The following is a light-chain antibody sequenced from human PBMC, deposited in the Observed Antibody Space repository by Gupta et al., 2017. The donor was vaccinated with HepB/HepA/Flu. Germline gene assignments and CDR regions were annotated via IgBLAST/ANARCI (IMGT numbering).Light chain of an antibody. CDR3: DISPNSIWM. CDR1: SSDVGSDNR. CDR2: EVN. Sequence: ALTQPRTASGSPGQSVTISCTGTSSDVGSDNRVSWYHQPPDTALRLIIYEVNNRPSEAPDRFSGSQSCNTAPLTISELQAEDEGDYYCDISPNSIWMFGGGTRMTV. V-gene: IGLV2-18*01. J-gene: IGLJ3*02.